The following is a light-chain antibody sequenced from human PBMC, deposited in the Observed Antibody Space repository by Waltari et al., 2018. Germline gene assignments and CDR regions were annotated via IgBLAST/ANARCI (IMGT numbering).Light chain of an antibody. CDR2: VNSDGSH. J-gene: IGLJ3*02. CDR3: QTGGHGTWV. V-gene: IGLV4-69*01. CDR1: SGHSSNV. Sequence: QLVVTQSPSASASLGASVKLTCTLSSGHSSNVIAWLQQHPERGPRYWMKVNSDGSHSKGDEIPVRFSGASSGAVRYLTISNLQSEDEADYYCQTGGHGTWVFGGGTKLTVL.